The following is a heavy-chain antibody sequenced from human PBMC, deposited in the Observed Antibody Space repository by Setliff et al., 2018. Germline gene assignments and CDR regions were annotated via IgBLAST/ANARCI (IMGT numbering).Heavy chain of an antibody. D-gene: IGHD3-10*01. V-gene: IGHV1-24*01. CDR3: ATRGALLWFGEVADAFDI. J-gene: IGHJ3*02. Sequence: ASVKVSCKVSGYTLTELSMHWVRQAPGKGLEWMGGFDPEDGETIYAQKFQGRVTMTEDTSTDTAYMELSSLRSEDTAVYYCATRGALLWFGEVADAFDIWGQGTMVT. CDR1: GYTLTELS. CDR2: FDPEDGET.